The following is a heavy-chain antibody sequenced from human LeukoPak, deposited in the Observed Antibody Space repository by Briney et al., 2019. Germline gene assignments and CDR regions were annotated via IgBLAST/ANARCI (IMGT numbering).Heavy chain of an antibody. Sequence: PGGSLGLSCAASGFTFSNTNMNWVRQAPGKGLKWVSFISASSNYIYYADSVKGRFTISRDNAQNSLYLQMNSLRAEDTAVYFCARVVNGYVDYWGQGTLVTVSS. CDR3: ARVVNGYVDY. CDR1: GFTFSNTN. V-gene: IGHV3-21*06. CDR2: ISASSNYI. J-gene: IGHJ4*02. D-gene: IGHD2-8*01.